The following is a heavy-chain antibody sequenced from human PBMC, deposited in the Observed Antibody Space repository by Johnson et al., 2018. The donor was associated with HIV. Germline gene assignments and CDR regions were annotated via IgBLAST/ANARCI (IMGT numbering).Heavy chain of an antibody. J-gene: IGHJ3*02. CDR3: ARDRPSNGQRSNDDVFDI. Sequence: QMMLVESGGGVVQPGRSLRLSCAASGFTFSSYGMHWVRQAPGKGLEWVAVISYDGGLKYYADSVKGRFTISRDNFKNTVYLQMNSLRTVDTAVYYCARDRPSNGQRSNDDVFDIWGQGTMVTVSS. CDR2: ISYDGGLK. D-gene: IGHD2-8*01. V-gene: IGHV3-30*03. CDR1: GFTFSSYG.